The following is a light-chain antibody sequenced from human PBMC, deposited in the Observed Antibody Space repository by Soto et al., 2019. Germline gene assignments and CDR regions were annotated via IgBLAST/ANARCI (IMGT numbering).Light chain of an antibody. J-gene: IGKJ1*01. CDR2: GVS. CDR1: QTIDNIY. Sequence: EIVLTQSPGSLSLSPGERATLSCRASQTIDNIYFAWYQQKPGQAPRLLIFGVSTRATGIPDRFSGSGSGTDFTLTINRLEPEDSAVYYCEQYGSSPRTFGQGTKVEIK. V-gene: IGKV3-20*01. CDR3: EQYGSSPRT.